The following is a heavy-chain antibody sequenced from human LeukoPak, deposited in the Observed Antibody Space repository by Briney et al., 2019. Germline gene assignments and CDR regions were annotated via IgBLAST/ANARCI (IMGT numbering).Heavy chain of an antibody. J-gene: IGHJ4*02. CDR1: GFTFSSYS. Sequence: NPGGSLRLSCAASGFTFSSYSMNWVRQAPGKGLEWVSSNSSSSSYIYYADSVKGRFTISRDNAKNSLYLQMNSLRAEDTAVYYCASFYDSSGYYYGRAGFFDYWGQGTLVTVSS. CDR2: NSSSSSYI. CDR3: ASFYDSSGYYYGRAGFFDY. D-gene: IGHD3-22*01. V-gene: IGHV3-21*01.